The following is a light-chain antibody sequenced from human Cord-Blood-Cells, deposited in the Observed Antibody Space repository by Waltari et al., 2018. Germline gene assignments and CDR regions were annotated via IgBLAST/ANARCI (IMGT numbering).Light chain of an antibody. V-gene: IGLV4-60*03. CDR3: ETWDSNTRV. CDR1: SGHSSYI. Sequence: QPVLTQSSSASASLGSSVKLTCTLSSGHSSYIIAWHQQQPGKAPRYLMKLEGSGSYNKGSGVPDRCSGSGSGADRYLTISNLQSEDEADYYCETWDSNTRVFGGGTKLTVL. J-gene: IGLJ3*02. CDR2: LEGSGSY.